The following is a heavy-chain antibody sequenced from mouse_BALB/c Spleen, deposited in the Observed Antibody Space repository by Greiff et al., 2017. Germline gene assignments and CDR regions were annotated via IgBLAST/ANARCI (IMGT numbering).Heavy chain of an antibody. J-gene: IGHJ4*01. CDR2: IWGGGST. CDR3: AKHYDGDYYAMDY. V-gene: IGHV2-6-5*01. CDR1: GFSLTDYG. Sequence: VQVVESGPGLVAPSQSLSITCTVSGFSLTDYGVSWIRQPPGKGLEWLGVIWGGGSTYYNSALKSRLSISKDNSKSQVFLKMNSLQTDDTAMYYCAKHYDGDYYAMDYWGQGTSVTVSS. D-gene: IGHD2-12*01.